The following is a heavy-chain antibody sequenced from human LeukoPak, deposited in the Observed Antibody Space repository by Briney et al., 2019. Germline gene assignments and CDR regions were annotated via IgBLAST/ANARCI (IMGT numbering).Heavy chain of an antibody. CDR3: TKSVPAVRGEIDY. D-gene: IGHD3-10*01. Sequence: RGSLRLSCAASGFTLRSYSMRSVPQAPGKGLERVAFIRYDGNKKNSVHPAKGRSTISRANPKTTLYLQSKSLRAEDTAGYYCTKSVPAVRGEIDYWGQGTLVTVSS. V-gene: IGHV3-30*02. CDR2: IRYDGNKK. CDR1: GFTLRSYS. J-gene: IGHJ4*02.